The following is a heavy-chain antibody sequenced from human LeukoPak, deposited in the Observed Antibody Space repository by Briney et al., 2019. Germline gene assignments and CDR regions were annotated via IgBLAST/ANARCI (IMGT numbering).Heavy chain of an antibody. Sequence: PSETLSLTCTVSGYSISSGYYWSWIRQPPGKGLEWIGEINHSGSTNYNPSLKSRVTISVDTSKNQFSLKLSSVSAADTAVYYCARASSGWGFYWGQGTLVTVSS. CDR2: INHSGST. D-gene: IGHD6-19*01. J-gene: IGHJ4*02. V-gene: IGHV4-38-2*02. CDR3: ARASSGWGFY. CDR1: GYSISSGYY.